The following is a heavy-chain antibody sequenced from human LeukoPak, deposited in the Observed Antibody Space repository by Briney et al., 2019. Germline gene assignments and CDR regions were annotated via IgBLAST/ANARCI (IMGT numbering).Heavy chain of an antibody. D-gene: IGHD6-13*01. Sequence: GGSLRLSCAASGFTFSSYWMSWVSQDPGKGLEWVANIKQDGSEKYYVDSVKGRFTICRDNAKNLLSLQMNSLRAEDTAVYYCASCTSSWYSHDFWGQGTLVTVSS. J-gene: IGHJ4*02. CDR3: ASCTSSWYSHDF. CDR1: GFTFSSYW. CDR2: IKQDGSEK. V-gene: IGHV3-7*03.